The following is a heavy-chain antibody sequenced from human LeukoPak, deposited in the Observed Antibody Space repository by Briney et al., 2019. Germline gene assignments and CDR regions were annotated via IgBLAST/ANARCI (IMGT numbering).Heavy chain of an antibody. D-gene: IGHD3-22*01. Sequence: ASVKVSCKASGYTSTSYGISWVRQAPGQGLEWMGWISAYNGNTNYAQKLQGRVTMTTDTSTSTAYMELRSLRSDDTAVYYCARETSLYYYDSSGYSPLDYWGQGTLVTVSS. CDR3: ARETSLYYYDSSGYSPLDY. J-gene: IGHJ4*02. CDR2: ISAYNGNT. CDR1: GYTSTSYG. V-gene: IGHV1-18*01.